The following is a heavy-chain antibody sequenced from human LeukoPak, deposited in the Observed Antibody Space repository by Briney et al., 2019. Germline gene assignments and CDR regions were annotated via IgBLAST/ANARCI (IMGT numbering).Heavy chain of an antibody. V-gene: IGHV3-30-3*01. D-gene: IGHD4-17*01. Sequence: PGGSLRLSCAASGFTFSRYAMYWVRQAPGKGLEWVAVISNDGSNKYYADSVKGRFTISRDNSKNTLYLQMNSLRVEDTAVYYCAKDLRAKIPLGITVTLDYWGQGTLVTVSS. J-gene: IGHJ4*02. CDR3: AKDLRAKIPLGITVTLDY. CDR2: ISNDGSNK. CDR1: GFTFSRYA.